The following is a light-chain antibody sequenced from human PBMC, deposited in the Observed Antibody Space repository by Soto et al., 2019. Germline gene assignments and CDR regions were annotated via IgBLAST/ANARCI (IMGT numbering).Light chain of an antibody. Sequence: QSALTQPASVSGSPGQSITISCTGSSNDIGAYKYVSWYQQYPGKAPKLIIYEVTIRPSGVSNRFSGSKSGNTASLTISGLQAEDEADYYCSSYTTSAPYVFGSGTKLTVL. J-gene: IGLJ1*01. CDR3: SSYTTSAPYV. V-gene: IGLV2-14*01. CDR2: EVT. CDR1: SNDIGAYKY.